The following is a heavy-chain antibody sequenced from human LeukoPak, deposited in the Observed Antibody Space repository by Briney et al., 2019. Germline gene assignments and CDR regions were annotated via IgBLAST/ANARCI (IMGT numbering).Heavy chain of an antibody. D-gene: IGHD3-10*01. CDR2: IYHRGNT. J-gene: IGHJ4*02. CDR1: GFSIGTGYS. CDR3: AREVESWFGDLLSYFDS. V-gene: IGHV4-38-2*02. Sequence: PSETLSLTCSVSGFSIGTGYSWGWIRQPPGKGLEWIGTIYHRGNTYYNPSLMSRVTISLDTSKNQFSLRLTSVTAADTALYYCAREVESWFGDLLSYFDSWGQGTQVAVSS.